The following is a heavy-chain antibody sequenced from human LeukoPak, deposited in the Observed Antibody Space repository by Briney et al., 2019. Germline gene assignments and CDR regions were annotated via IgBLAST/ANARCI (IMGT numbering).Heavy chain of an antibody. CDR2: ISYRGST. D-gene: IGHD2-15*01. J-gene: IGHJ4*02. CDR1: GGSISNSGGFY. V-gene: IGHV4-31*02. CDR3: ARISQSSGGFYY. Sequence: PSETLSLTCTVSGGSISNSGGFYWSWIRQHPGDGLEWIGFISYRGSTYYNPSLRSRVSMSVDTSRSQFSLRLTSVTDEDTAVYYCARISQSSGGFYYWGQGTLVTVSS.